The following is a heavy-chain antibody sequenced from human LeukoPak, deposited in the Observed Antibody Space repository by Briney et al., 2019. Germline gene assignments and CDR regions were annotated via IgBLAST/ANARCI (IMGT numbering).Heavy chain of an antibody. Sequence: PSETLSLTCTVSGYSISSGYYWGWIRQPPGKGLEWIGSIYHSGSTYYNPSLKSRVTISVDTSKNQFSLKLSSVTAADTAVYHCASYQMAGADFDYWGQGTLVTVSS. CDR2: IYHSGST. CDR1: GYSISSGYY. D-gene: IGHD6-19*01. V-gene: IGHV4-38-2*02. J-gene: IGHJ4*02. CDR3: ASYQMAGADFDY.